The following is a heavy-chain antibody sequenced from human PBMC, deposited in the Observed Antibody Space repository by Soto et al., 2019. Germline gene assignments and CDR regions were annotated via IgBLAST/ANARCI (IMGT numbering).Heavy chain of an antibody. CDR2: IIPIFGTA. V-gene: IGHV1-69*01. J-gene: IGHJ4*02. CDR3: ASGYYYDSSGYYAFADY. Sequence: QVQLVQSGAEVKKPGSSVKVSGKASGGTFSSYAISWVRQAPGQGLEWMGGIIPIFGTASYAQKFQGRVTITADESTSTAYMELSSLRSEDTAVYYCASGYYYDSSGYYAFADYWGQGPLVTVSS. CDR1: GGTFSSYA. D-gene: IGHD3-22*01.